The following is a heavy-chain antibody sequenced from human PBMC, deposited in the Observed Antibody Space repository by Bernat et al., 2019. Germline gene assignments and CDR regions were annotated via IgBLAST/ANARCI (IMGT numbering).Heavy chain of an antibody. CDR3: AKYACRSASCTYDYYYYMDV. V-gene: IGHV1-69*01. J-gene: IGHJ6*03. CDR1: GGTFSSYA. D-gene: IGHD3-16*01. CDR2: IIPIFGTA. Sequence: QVQLVQSGAEVKKPGSSVKVSCKASGGTFSSYAISWVRQAPGQGLEWMGGIIPIFGTANYAQKFQGRVTITADESTSTAYMELSSLRAEDTAVYYCAKYACRSASCTYDYYYYMDVWGKGTTVTVSS.